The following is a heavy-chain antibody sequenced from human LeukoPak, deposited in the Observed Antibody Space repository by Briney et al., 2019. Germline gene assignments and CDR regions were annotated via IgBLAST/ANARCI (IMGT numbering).Heavy chain of an antibody. CDR1: GGTFSSYA. Sequence: SVKVSCKASGGTFSSYAISWVRQAPGQGLEWMGGIIPIFGTANYAQKFQGRVTITTDESTSTAYMELSSLRSEDTAVYYCARDRCSSKSCYLTITQKGYFDLWGRGTVVTVSS. CDR3: ARDRCSSKSCYLTITQKGYFDL. J-gene: IGHJ2*01. D-gene: IGHD2-2*01. CDR2: IIPIFGTA. V-gene: IGHV1-69*05.